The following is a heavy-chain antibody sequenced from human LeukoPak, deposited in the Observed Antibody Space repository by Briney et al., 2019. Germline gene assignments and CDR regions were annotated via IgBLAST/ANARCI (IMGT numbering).Heavy chain of an antibody. J-gene: IGHJ4*02. CDR2: IIPIFGTA. CDR1: GGTFSSYA. Sequence: SVKVSCTASGGTFSSYAISWVRQAPGQGLEWMGGIIPIFGTANYAQKFQGRVTITADESTSTAYMELSSLRSEDTAVYYCARDVSPRYSSSWYGAVLWGQGTLVTVSS. V-gene: IGHV1-69*13. D-gene: IGHD6-13*01. CDR3: ARDVSPRYSSSWYGAVL.